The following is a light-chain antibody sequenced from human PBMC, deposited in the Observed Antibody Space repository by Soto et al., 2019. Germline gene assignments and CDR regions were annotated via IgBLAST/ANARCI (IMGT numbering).Light chain of an antibody. CDR3: PQYNSYSWT. V-gene: IGKV1-5*03. Sequence: DIQMTQSPSTLSASVGDRVTITCRASQSISSWLAWYQQKPGKAPKLLIYKASSLESGVPSRFSGSGSGTEFTLTISSLQPDDFETYYCPQYNSYSWTFGQGTKVDIK. CDR2: KAS. J-gene: IGKJ1*01. CDR1: QSISSW.